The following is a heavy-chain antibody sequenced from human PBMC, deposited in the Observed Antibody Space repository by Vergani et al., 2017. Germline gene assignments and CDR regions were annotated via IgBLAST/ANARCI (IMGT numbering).Heavy chain of an antibody. V-gene: IGHV4-39*01. CDR3: AKHFRGWGIDY. J-gene: IGHJ4*02. Sequence: QLQLQESGPGLVKPSETLSLTCTVSGGSISSSSYYWGWIRQPPGKGLEWIGSIYYSGSAYYNPSLKSRVTISVDTSKNQFSLKLSSVTAADTAVYYCAKHFRGWGIDYWGQGTQVIVSS. D-gene: IGHD3-16*01. CDR1: GGSISSSSYY. CDR2: IYYSGSA.